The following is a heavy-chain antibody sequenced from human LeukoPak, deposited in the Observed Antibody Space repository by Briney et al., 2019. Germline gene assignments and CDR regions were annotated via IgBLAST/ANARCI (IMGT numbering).Heavy chain of an antibody. V-gene: IGHV3-23*01. CDR3: AKVRGSSVYEQFDY. CDR1: GFAFSTYA. CDR2: ISTSGRAT. Sequence: GGSLRLSCAASGFAFSTYAMTWVRQAPEKGLQWVSTISTSGRATYYADTVEGRFTISRDNSKNTLYLQMNSLRADDTAVYYCAKVRGSSVYEQFDYWGQGTQVTVS. D-gene: IGHD5/OR15-5a*01. J-gene: IGHJ4*02.